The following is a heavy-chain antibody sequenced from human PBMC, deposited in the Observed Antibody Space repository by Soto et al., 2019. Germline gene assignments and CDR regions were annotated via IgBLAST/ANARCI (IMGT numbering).Heavy chain of an antibody. D-gene: IGHD6-13*01. V-gene: IGHV3-7*01. Sequence: EVQLVESGGGLVQPGGSLRLSCAASGFTFSNYWMNWVRQAPGKGLEWVANIKEDGSEKYYVDSVKGRFTISRDNAKNSLYLQMNSLRAEDTAVYYCARGLRTAAGIDYWGQGTLVTVSS. CDR1: GFTFSNYW. CDR2: IKEDGSEK. J-gene: IGHJ4*02. CDR3: ARGLRTAAGIDY.